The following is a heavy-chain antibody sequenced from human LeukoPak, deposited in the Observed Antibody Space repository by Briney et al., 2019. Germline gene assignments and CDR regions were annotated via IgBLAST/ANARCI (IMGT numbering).Heavy chain of an antibody. CDR3: ATDRTGTYYYGMDV. CDR2: FAPEDDES. J-gene: IGHJ6*02. V-gene: IGHV1-24*01. Sequence: ASVEVSCKVSGYTVTEISMHWVRQAPGKGLEWMGAFAPEDDESIYSQKFRGRLIMTEDTSTDTAYMELKSLTSDDTAVYFCATDRTGTYYYGMDVWGQGTTVTVSS. CDR1: GYTVTEIS. D-gene: IGHD1/OR15-1a*01.